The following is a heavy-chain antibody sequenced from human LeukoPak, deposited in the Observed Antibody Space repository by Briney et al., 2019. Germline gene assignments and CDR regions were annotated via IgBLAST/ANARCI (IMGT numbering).Heavy chain of an antibody. V-gene: IGHV3-30*18. D-gene: IGHD5-24*01. CDR2: ISYHGSYE. J-gene: IGHJ3*02. CDR3: AKDLRWMGSIFDAFDI. Sequence: PGRSLRLSCAASGFTFSNYGMHWVRQAPGKGLEWAAGISYHGSYEYYADSVKGRFTISRDNSKNTLYLQMNSLRTEDTAVYYCAKDLRWMGSIFDAFDIWGQGSLVTVSS. CDR1: GFTFSNYG.